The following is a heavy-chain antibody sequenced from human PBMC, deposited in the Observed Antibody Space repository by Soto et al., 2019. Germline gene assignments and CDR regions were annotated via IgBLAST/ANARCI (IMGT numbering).Heavy chain of an antibody. CDR3: ARDGNSSGFFDS. V-gene: IGHV1-69*13. Sequence: SVKVSCKASGGTFISYAISWVRQAPGQGLEWMGGIITIFGTANYAQKFQGRVTITADESTRTAYMELSSLRSEDTAVYYCARDGNSSGFFDSWGQGTLVTVSS. CDR2: IITIFGTA. J-gene: IGHJ4*02. D-gene: IGHD6-19*01. CDR1: GGTFISYA.